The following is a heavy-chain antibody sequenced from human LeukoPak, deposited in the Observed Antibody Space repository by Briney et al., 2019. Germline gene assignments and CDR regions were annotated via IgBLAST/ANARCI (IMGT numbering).Heavy chain of an antibody. D-gene: IGHD1-26*01. V-gene: IGHV4-59*12. CDR1: GGSISSYY. CDR2: IYYSGNT. CDR3: ARGTLISGSRSYYFDY. J-gene: IGHJ4*02. Sequence: SETLSLTCTVSGGSISSYYWSWIRQPPGKGLEYIGYIYYSGNTNYNPSLKSRVTISIDTSKNQFSLKLSSVTAADTAVYYCARGTLISGSRSYYFDYWGQGTLVTVSS.